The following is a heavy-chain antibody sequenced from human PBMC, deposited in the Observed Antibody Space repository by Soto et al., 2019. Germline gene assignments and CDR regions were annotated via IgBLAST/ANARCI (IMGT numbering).Heavy chain of an antibody. J-gene: IGHJ4*02. CDR1: GGSFTGYY. Sequence: SETLSLTCAVSGGSFTGYYWTWIRQPPGTGLEWIGEINHSGSTDYNPSLKSRVTISVDTSKNQFSLKLSSVTAADTAVYYCARQVVDGTVAGAGSFDYWGQGTPVTVSS. D-gene: IGHD6-19*01. CDR3: ARQVVDGTVAGAGSFDY. CDR2: INHSGST. V-gene: IGHV4-34*01.